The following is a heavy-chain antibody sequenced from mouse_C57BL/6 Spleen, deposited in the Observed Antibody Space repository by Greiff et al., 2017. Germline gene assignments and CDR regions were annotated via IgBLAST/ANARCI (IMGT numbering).Heavy chain of an antibody. CDR2: IYPGNSDT. Sequence: EVKLVESGTVLARPGASVKMSCKTSGYTFTSCWMHWVKQRPGRGLVWIGAIYPGNSDTSYNQKFKGKAKLTAVPSAITSYMALSSLTNEDSAVYYCTIIGDYFDYWGQGTTLTVSS. CDR3: TIIGDYFDY. CDR1: GYTFTSCW. D-gene: IGHD2-14*01. V-gene: IGHV1-5*01. J-gene: IGHJ2*01.